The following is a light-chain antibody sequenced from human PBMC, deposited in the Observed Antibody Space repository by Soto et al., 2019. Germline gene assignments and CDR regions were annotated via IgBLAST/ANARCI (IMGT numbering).Light chain of an antibody. CDR2: GAS. V-gene: IGKV3-20*01. CDR1: QSVSGNY. J-gene: IGKJ2*03. Sequence: EIVLTQSPGTLSLSPGERATLSCRASQSVSGNYLVWYQQKVGQAPRLLIYGASSRATGIPDRFSGSGSGTDFTLTISRLEPEDFAVYYCQQYGSSPYSFGQGTEVDIK. CDR3: QQYGSSPYS.